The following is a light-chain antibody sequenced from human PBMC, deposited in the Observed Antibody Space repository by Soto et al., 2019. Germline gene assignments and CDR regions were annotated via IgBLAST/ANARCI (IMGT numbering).Light chain of an antibody. CDR3: QQYNIWPRA. J-gene: IGKJ1*01. CDR1: QSVSSN. V-gene: IGKV3-15*01. Sequence: EVVVTQSPGTLSVSPGERATLSCRASQSVSSNLAWYQQKPGQAPRLLIYGASTRATGIPARFSGNGSGTEFTLTISSLQSEDFAVYYCQQYNIWPRAFGQGTKVEIK. CDR2: GAS.